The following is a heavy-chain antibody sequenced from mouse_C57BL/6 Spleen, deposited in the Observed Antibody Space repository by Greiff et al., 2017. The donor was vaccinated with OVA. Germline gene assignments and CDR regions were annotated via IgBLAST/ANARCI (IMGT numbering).Heavy chain of an antibody. Sequence: EVKLQESGEGLVKPGGSLKLSCAASGFTFSSYAMSWVRQTPEKRLEWVAYISSGGDYIYYADTVKGRFTISRDNARNTLYLQMSSLKSEDTAMYYCTRDNYGLDYWGQGTTLTVSS. V-gene: IGHV5-9-1*02. CDR2: ISSGGDYI. CDR1: GFTFSSYA. D-gene: IGHD1-1*02. J-gene: IGHJ2*01. CDR3: TRDNYGLDY.